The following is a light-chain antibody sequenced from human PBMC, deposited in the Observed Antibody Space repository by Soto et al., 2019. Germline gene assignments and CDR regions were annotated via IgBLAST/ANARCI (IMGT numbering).Light chain of an antibody. CDR2: KAS. J-gene: IGKJ2*01. CDR3: QQYKTSSGT. V-gene: IGKV1-5*03. CDR1: QSISSW. Sequence: DIEMTQSPSTLSASVGDRVTITCRASQSISSWLAWYQQKPGKAPKRLIYKASSLDSRVPSRFSGRSSGTEFPLTINSLQPDDFATTYCQQYKTSSGTFRQETELEIK.